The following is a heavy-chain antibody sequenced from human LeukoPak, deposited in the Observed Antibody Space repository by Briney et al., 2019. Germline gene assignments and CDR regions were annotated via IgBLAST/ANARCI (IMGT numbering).Heavy chain of an antibody. CDR3: AKGHNTYGMDV. V-gene: IGHV3-30*18. CDR1: GFTFSSYG. CDR2: ISYDGSNK. J-gene: IGHJ6*02. D-gene: IGHD1-14*01. Sequence: GGSLRLSCAASGFTFSSYGMHWVRQAPGKGLEWVAVISYDGSNKYYADSVKGRFTISRDNSKNTLYLQMNSLRAEDTAVYYCAKGHNTYGMDVWGQGTTVTVSS.